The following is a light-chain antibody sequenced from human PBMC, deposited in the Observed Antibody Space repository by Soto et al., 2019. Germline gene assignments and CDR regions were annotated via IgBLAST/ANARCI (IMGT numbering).Light chain of an antibody. J-gene: IGKJ4*01. Sequence: AIQLTQSPSSLSASVGDRVIVTCRASQDISSALAWYQQKPGKGPFLLIYDASTLDSGVPSRFSGSGSGTDFTLTISSLRPEDCATYYCQQFNSYPLTFGGGTTVDIK. CDR1: QDISSA. V-gene: IGKV1-13*02. CDR3: QQFNSYPLT. CDR2: DAS.